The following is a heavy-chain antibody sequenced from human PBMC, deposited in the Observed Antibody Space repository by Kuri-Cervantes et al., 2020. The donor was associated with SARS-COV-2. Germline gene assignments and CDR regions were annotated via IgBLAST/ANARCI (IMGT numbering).Heavy chain of an antibody. V-gene: IGHV3-23*01. CDR1: GFPFNDYY. CDR2: IRPSGGSK. J-gene: IGHJ5*02. CDR3: AKSPTTVTTFDNWFDP. Sequence: GESLKISCAASGFPFNDYYFTWIRQAPGKGLEWVSSIRPSGGSKFYADSVKGRFTISRDNSKNTLYLQMNSLRAEDTAVYYCAKSPTTVTTFDNWFDPWGQGTLVTVSS. D-gene: IGHD4-11*01.